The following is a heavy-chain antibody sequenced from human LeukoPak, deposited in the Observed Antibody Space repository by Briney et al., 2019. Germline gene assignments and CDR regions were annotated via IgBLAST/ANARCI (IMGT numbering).Heavy chain of an antibody. CDR1: GFTFSKYG. CDR3: AREWGLIAVAGGPGY. D-gene: IGHD6-19*01. V-gene: IGHV3-33*01. CDR2: IWYDGHNK. Sequence: GGSLRLSCVASGFTFSKYGMHWVRQAPGKGLEWLAIIWYDGHNKYYADSVKGRFTISRDNSKNTLFLEMTDLRAEDTAVYYCAREWGLIAVAGGPGYWGQGALVTVSS. J-gene: IGHJ4*02.